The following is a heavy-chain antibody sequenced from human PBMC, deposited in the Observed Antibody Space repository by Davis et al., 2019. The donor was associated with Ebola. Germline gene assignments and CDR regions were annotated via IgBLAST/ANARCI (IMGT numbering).Heavy chain of an antibody. V-gene: IGHV1-69*13. D-gene: IGHD3-16*02. J-gene: IGHJ3*02. Sequence: SVKVSCKASGYTFTSYGISWVRQAPGQGLEWMGGIIPIFGTANYAQKFQGRVTITADESTSTAYMELSSLRSEDTAVYYCAGGTFGGVIVLDAFDIWGQGTMVTVSS. CDR3: AGGTFGGVIVLDAFDI. CDR2: IIPIFGTA. CDR1: GYTFTSYG.